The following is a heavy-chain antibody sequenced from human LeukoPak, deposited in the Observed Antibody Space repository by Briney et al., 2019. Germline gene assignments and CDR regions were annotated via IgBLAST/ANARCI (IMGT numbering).Heavy chain of an antibody. CDR1: GFTFSSYA. CDR3: ARRRSGGSYDY. Sequence: GGSLRLSCAASGFTFSSYAMSWVRQAPGKGLEWVSGISGSGGSTYYADSVKGRFTISRDNSKNTLDLQMNSLRAEDTAVYYFARRRSGGSYDYWGQGTLVTVSS. D-gene: IGHD3-16*01. J-gene: IGHJ4*02. V-gene: IGHV3-23*01. CDR2: ISGSGGST.